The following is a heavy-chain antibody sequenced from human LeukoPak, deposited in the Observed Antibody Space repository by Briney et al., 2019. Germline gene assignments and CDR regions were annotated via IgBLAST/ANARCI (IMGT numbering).Heavy chain of an antibody. V-gene: IGHV1-2*02. CDR2: INPNSGGT. J-gene: IGHJ4*02. CDR3: ARDMGDIVVVPANLDY. D-gene: IGHD2-2*01. Sequence: ASVKVSCKASGYTFTGYYMHWVRQAPGQGLEWMGWINPNSGGTNYAQKFQGRVTMTRDTSISTAYMELSRLRPDDTAVYYCARDMGDIVVVPANLDYWGQGTLVTVSS. CDR1: GYTFTGYY.